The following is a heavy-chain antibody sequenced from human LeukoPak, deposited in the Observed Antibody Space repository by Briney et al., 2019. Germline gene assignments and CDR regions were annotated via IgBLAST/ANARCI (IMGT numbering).Heavy chain of an antibody. CDR1: GFTLSSYG. V-gene: IGHV3-23*01. CDR2: ISGSGGST. J-gene: IGHJ6*03. Sequence: PGGSLRLSCAASGFTLSSYGMSWVRQAPGKGLEWVSAISGSGGSTYYADSVKGRFTISRDNSKNTLYLQMNSLRAEDTAVYYCARVRGSGSYFGGYYYYMDVWGKGTTVTISS. D-gene: IGHD3-10*01. CDR3: ARVRGSGSYFGGYYYYMDV.